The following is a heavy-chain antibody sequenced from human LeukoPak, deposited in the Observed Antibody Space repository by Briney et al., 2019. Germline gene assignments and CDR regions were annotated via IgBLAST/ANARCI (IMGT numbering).Heavy chain of an antibody. V-gene: IGHV4-34*01. D-gene: IGHD3-10*01. CDR2: INHSGST. Sequence: PSETLSLTCAVYGGSFSGYYWNWILQPPGKGLEWIGEINHSGSTNYNPSLKSRVTISVDTSKNQFSLRLSSVTAADTAVYYCARGQKAHYYGSGRTQYYFDYWGQGTLVTVSS. CDR3: ARGQKAHYYGSGRTQYYFDY. J-gene: IGHJ4*02. CDR1: GGSFSGYY.